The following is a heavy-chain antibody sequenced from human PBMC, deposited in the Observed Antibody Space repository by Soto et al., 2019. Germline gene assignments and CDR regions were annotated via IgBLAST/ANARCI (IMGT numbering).Heavy chain of an antibody. V-gene: IGHV4-30-4*01. CDR1: GGSISSGDYY. CDR2: IYYSGST. J-gene: IGHJ6*02. CDR3: ARDRATHIVLMVYAEYYGMDV. D-gene: IGHD2-8*01. Sequence: SETLSLTCTVSGGSISSGDYYWSWIRQPPGKGLEWIGYIYYSGSTYYNPSLKSRVTISVDTSKNQFSLKLSSVTAADTAVYYCARDRATHIVLMVYAEYYGMDVWGQGTTVTSP.